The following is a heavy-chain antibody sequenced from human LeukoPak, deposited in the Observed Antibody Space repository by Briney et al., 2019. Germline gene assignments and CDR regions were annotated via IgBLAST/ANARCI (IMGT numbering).Heavy chain of an antibody. D-gene: IGHD2-21*02. CDR1: GFIFRSYA. Sequence: GGSLRLSCAASGFIFRSYAMSWARGAPGRGLEGVSAISGGGGTTYYADCVKGRFTISRDNSKNTLYLQMNGLRAEDTAVYYCARGLSCAGDCYIFDYWGQGTLVTVSS. CDR2: ISGGGGTT. V-gene: IGHV3-23*01. J-gene: IGHJ4*02. CDR3: ARGLSCAGDCYIFDY.